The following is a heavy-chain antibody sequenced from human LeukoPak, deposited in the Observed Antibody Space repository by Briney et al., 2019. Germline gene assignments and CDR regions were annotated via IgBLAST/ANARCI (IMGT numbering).Heavy chain of an antibody. Sequence: GGSLRLSCAASGFTFSSYWMHWVRQAPGKGLVWVSRINSDGSSTSYADSVKGRFTISRDNAKNTLYLQMNSLRAEDTAVYYCARDRPNCSGGRCYLSNWFDPWGQGTLLTVSS. J-gene: IGHJ5*02. CDR3: ARDRPNCSGGRCYLSNWFDP. CDR1: GFTFSSYW. D-gene: IGHD2-15*01. V-gene: IGHV3-74*01. CDR2: INSDGSST.